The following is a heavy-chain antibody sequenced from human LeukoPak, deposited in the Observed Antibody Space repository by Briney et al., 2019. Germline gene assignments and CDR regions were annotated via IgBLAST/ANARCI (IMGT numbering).Heavy chain of an antibody. CDR1: GFTFSTYN. J-gene: IGHJ6*02. CDR2: ITSGSKTI. V-gene: IGHV3-48*04. CDR3: ARDYPGPTGFGMDV. Sequence: GGSLRLSCAASGFTFSTYNMNWVRQAPGRGLEWLSYITSGSKTIYDADSVKGRFTISRDNAKKVLYLQMNSLRVEDTAVYYCARDYPGPTGFGMDVWGQGTTVTVSS. D-gene: IGHD4-11*01.